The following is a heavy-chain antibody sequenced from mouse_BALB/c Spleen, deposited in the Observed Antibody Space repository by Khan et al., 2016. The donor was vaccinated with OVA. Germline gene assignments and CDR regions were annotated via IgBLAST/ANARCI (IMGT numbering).Heavy chain of an antibody. CDR3: ARGEALYYFDY. J-gene: IGHJ2*01. V-gene: IGHV1S132*01. D-gene: IGHD3-2*02. Sequence: QVQLQQSGAELVRPGTSVKLSCKTSGYSFTSYWIHWVKQRSGQGLEWIARIYPGTDNTYYNENFKDKATLTADKSSSTVNLQLSSLKSEDSAVFFCARGEALYYFDYWGQGTTLTVSS. CDR1: GYSFTSYW. CDR2: IYPGTDNT.